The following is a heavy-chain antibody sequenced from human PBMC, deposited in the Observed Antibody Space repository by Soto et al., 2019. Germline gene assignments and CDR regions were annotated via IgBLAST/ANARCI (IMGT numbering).Heavy chain of an antibody. J-gene: IGHJ3*02. Sequence: GGSLRLSCAASGFTFSSYAMSWVRQAPGKGLEWVSAISGSGGSTYYADSVKGRFTISRDNSKNTLYLQMNSLRAEDTAVYYCAKDPEPGYSSPFDAFDIWGQGTMVTVSS. CDR1: GFTFSSYA. CDR2: ISGSGGST. CDR3: AKDPEPGYSSPFDAFDI. V-gene: IGHV3-23*01. D-gene: IGHD6-19*01.